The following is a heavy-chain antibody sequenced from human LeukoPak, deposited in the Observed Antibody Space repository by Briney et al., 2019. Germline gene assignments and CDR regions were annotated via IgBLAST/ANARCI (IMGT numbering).Heavy chain of an antibody. CDR1: GCTFTGYY. CDR3: ARAGGGLDY. J-gene: IGHJ4*02. V-gene: IGHV1-2*02. D-gene: IGHD3-16*01. Sequence: GASVKVSCKASGCTFTGYYMHWVRQAPGQGLEWMGWINPNSGGTNYAQKLQGRVTMTRDTSISTAYMELSSLRSDDTAIYYCARAGGGLDYWGQGTLVTVSS. CDR2: INPNSGGT.